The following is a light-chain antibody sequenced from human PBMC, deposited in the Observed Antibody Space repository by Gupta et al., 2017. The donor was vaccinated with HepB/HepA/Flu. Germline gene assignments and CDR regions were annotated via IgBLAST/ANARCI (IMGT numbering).Light chain of an antibody. J-gene: IGLJ2*01. CDR3: QAWDNSTVV. Sequence: SYDLTQPPSVSVSPGQPAPITCSGDKLGDKYVCWYQQKPGQSPLLVIYQDNKRPSGIPERFSASNSGNTATLTISGTQAMDEADFYCQAWDNSTVVFGGGTKLTVL. CDR2: QDN. V-gene: IGLV3-1*01. CDR1: KLGDKY.